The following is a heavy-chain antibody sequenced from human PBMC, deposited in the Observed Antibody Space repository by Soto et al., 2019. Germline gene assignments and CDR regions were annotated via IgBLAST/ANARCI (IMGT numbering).Heavy chain of an antibody. D-gene: IGHD1-26*01. Sequence: ASVKVSCKASGYTFTGYYMHWVRQAPGQGLEWMGWINPNSGGTNYAQKFQGWVTMTRDTSISTAYMELSRLRSDDTAVYYCAREVGGLSVDYYYGMDVWGQGTTVTVSS. V-gene: IGHV1-2*04. CDR2: INPNSGGT. CDR3: AREVGGLSVDYYYGMDV. CDR1: GYTFTGYY. J-gene: IGHJ6*02.